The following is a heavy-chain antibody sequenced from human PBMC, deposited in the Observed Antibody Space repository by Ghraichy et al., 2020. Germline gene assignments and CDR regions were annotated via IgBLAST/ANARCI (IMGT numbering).Heavy chain of an antibody. V-gene: IGHV1-2*02. Sequence: ASVTVSCKAFGYTFTGYYIHWVRQAPGQGLEWMGWINPNSGDTDYSQEFQGRVTMTRDTSITTAYMELSNLRSDDTAVYYCATVLQRNTPMAIFDYWGQGTLVTVSS. J-gene: IGHJ4*02. CDR2: INPNSGDT. CDR3: ATVLQRNTPMAIFDY. CDR1: GYTFTGYY. D-gene: IGHD5-24*01.